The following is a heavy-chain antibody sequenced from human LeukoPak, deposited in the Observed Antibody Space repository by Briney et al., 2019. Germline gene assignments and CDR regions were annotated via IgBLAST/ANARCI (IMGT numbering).Heavy chain of an antibody. CDR1: GFTFSSHS. Sequence: GGSLRLSCAASGFTFSSHSMNWVRQAPGKGMEWVAYIGSSSGTIIYADSVKGRFTISRDNAKNSLYLQMNSLRDEDTAVYYCARIDIVATAGFDYWGQGILVTVSS. CDR2: IGSSSGTI. CDR3: ARIDIVATAGFDY. D-gene: IGHD5-12*01. V-gene: IGHV3-48*02. J-gene: IGHJ4*02.